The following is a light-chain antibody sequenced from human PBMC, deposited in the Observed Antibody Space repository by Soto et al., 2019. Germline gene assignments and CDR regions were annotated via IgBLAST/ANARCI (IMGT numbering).Light chain of an antibody. CDR2: EVT. J-gene: IGLJ1*01. CDR1: SSDVGGYNY. CDR3: SSYTSSRADV. V-gene: IGLV2-14*01. Sequence: QSALTQPASMSGSPGQSITISCTGTSSDVGGYNYVSWYQQQSGKAPKLMIHEVTNRPSGVSNRFSGSKSGNTASLTISGVQADHEADYYCSSYTSSRADVFGSGTKLTVL.